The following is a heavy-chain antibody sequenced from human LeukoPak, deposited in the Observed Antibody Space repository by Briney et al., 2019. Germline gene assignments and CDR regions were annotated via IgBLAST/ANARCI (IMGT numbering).Heavy chain of an antibody. V-gene: IGHV1-69*13. Sequence: GASVKVSCKASGGSFSSYAINWVRQAPGQGLEWMGGIIPIFGTANYAQKFQGRVTITADESTSTAYMELSSLRSEDTAVYYCASPEYSSSLLDYYYYGMDVWGQGTTVTVSS. CDR2: IIPIFGTA. CDR3: ASPEYSSSLLDYYYYGMDV. CDR1: GGSFSSYA. J-gene: IGHJ6*02. D-gene: IGHD6-6*01.